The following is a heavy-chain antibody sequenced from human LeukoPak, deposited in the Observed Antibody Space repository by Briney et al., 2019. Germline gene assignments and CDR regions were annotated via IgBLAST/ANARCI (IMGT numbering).Heavy chain of an antibody. D-gene: IGHD6-19*01. Sequence: PGGSLRLSCAASGFTFSTYGMNWVRQAPGKGLDWVAAISYDGSNEFYADSVKGRFTISRDNAKNSLYLQMNSLRAEDTAVYYCASRGIAVAGTRNDRLDYWGQGTLVTVSS. CDR1: GFTFSTYG. CDR3: ASRGIAVAGTRNDRLDY. CDR2: ISYDGSNE. J-gene: IGHJ4*02. V-gene: IGHV3-30*03.